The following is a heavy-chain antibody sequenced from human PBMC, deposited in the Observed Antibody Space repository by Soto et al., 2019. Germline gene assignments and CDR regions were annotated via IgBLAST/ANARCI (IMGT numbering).Heavy chain of an antibody. CDR3: ARETAGAANYFDY. J-gene: IGHJ4*02. D-gene: IGHD6-19*01. CDR2: IWYDGSKE. Sequence: QVQLVESGGGVVQPGRSLRLSCTASGFPFSSYGMHWVRQAPGKGLEWVAVIWYDGSKEYYADSVKGRFTISRDNSRDSSKNTVYLQMNNLRAEDTAIYYCARETAGAANYFDYWGQGTLVTVSS. CDR1: GFPFSSYG. V-gene: IGHV3-33*01.